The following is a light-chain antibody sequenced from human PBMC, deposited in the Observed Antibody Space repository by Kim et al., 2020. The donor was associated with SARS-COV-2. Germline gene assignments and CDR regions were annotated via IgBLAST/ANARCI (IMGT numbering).Light chain of an antibody. CDR3: QQSYSTPLT. CDR1: QSISSY. V-gene: IGKV1-39*01. CDR2: TAF. J-gene: IGKJ4*01. Sequence: ASVGDRVIITCRASQSISSYLSWYQLKPGKAPKLLIYTAFSLQSGVPSRFSGSGSGTDFTLTISSLQPEDFATYYCQQSYSTPLTFGGGTKVDIK.